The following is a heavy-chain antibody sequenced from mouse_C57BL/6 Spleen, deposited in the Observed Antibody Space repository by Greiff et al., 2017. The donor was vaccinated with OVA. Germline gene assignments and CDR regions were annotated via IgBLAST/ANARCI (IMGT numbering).Heavy chain of an antibody. CDR3: ARRAYYSNYDYFDY. CDR1: GFTFSDYY. CDR2: INYDGSST. V-gene: IGHV5-16*01. Sequence: EVQVVESEGGLVQPGSSMKLSCTASGFTFSDYYMAWVRQVPEKGLEWVANINYDGSSTYYLDSLKSRFIISRDNAKNILYLQMSSLKSEDTATYYCARRAYYSNYDYFDYWGQGTTLTVSS. D-gene: IGHD2-5*01. J-gene: IGHJ2*01.